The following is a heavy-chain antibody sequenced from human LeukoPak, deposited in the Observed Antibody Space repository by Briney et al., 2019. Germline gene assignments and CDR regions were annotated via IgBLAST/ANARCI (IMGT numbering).Heavy chain of an antibody. CDR3: ARHGRSSYGIDY. V-gene: IGHV5-51*01. J-gene: IGHJ4*02. CDR2: IYPGDSDT. CDR1: GDSFTTYW. D-gene: IGHD5-18*01. Sequence: GESLKISCKGSGDSFTTYWIGWVRQLPGKGLECMGIIYPGDSDTRYSPSFQGQVTITADKSISTAYLQWSSLKASDTAMYYCARHGRSSYGIDYWGQGTLVTVSS.